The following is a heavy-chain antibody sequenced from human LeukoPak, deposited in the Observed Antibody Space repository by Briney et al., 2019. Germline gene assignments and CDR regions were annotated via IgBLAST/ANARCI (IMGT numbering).Heavy chain of an antibody. D-gene: IGHD5-18*01. Sequence: GGSLRLSCAASVFTFSSYSMNWVRQAPGKGLEWVSYISSSSSYIDYADSVKGRFTISRDNAKSSLYLQMNSVRAEDTAVYYCASHWMDTSTVTDCGGQGTLVTVPS. J-gene: IGHJ4*02. CDR3: ASHWMDTSTVTDC. V-gene: IGHV3-21*01. CDR1: VFTFSSYS. CDR2: ISSSSSYI.